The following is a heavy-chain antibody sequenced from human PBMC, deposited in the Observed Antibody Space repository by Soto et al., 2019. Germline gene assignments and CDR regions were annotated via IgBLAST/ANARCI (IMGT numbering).Heavy chain of an antibody. Sequence: SETLSLTCSVSGGSLHSYYWSWIRQPPGKGLEWVGYIYYAGSTTYNPSLKSRVNISLDTSKNQFSLELSSVTAADTAVYYCARLGGYYQALSAWGQGTLVTVSS. D-gene: IGHD3-3*01. CDR3: ARLGGYYQALSA. J-gene: IGHJ5*02. V-gene: IGHV4-59*08. CDR2: IYYAGST. CDR1: GGSLHSYY.